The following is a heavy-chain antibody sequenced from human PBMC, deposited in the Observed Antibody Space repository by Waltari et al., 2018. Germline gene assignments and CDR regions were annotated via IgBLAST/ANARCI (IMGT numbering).Heavy chain of an antibody. CDR2: INHSGST. CDR1: GGSFSGYY. Sequence: QVQLQQWGAGLLKPSETLSLTCAVYGGSFSGYYWSWIRQPPGKGLEWIGEINHSGSTNYNPSHERRVTITVDTSKNQFSLKLSSVTAADTAVYYCARLYGDYAAGYWGQGTLVTVSS. CDR3: ARLYGDYAAGY. D-gene: IGHD4-17*01. J-gene: IGHJ4*02. V-gene: IGHV4-34*01.